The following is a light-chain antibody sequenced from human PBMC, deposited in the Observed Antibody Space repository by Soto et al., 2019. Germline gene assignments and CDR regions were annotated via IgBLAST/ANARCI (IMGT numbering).Light chain of an antibody. CDR3: QQYNNWPGT. V-gene: IGKV3-15*01. Sequence: EILMMQSPATLSVSPGERAALSCRASQTISSNLAWYQQKPGQAPRLLIYDASTRATGIPARFSGSGSGTEFALTISSLQSEDFAVYYCQQYNNWPGTFGQGTKV. CDR1: QTISSN. J-gene: IGKJ1*01. CDR2: DAS.